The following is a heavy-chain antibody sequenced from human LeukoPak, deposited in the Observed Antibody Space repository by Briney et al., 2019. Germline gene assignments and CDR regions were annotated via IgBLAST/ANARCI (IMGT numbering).Heavy chain of an antibody. D-gene: IGHD3-10*01. CDR3: TRRMTRGVITSPFDS. J-gene: IGHJ3*01. V-gene: IGHV5-51*01. Sequence: GESLKIPCKGSGYSFTNYWIGWVRQMPGKGLELMGLIYPGDSDTTYSPSFQGQVTISADKSITTAYLQWSSLKASDTAMYYCTRRMTRGVITSPFDSWGQGAMVTVSS. CDR1: GYSFTNYW. CDR2: IYPGDSDT.